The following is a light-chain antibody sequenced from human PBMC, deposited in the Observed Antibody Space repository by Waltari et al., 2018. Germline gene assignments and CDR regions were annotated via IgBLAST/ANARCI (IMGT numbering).Light chain of an antibody. CDR3: QSWVGKVV. Sequence: YDLTQPPSVSVSPGQTATITCYGDNSWEKLVSWYQQRPGQPPFLVIYQDFKLPPGIPERFSGSNSGNTATLTISGAQAMDEADFYCQSWVGKVVFGGGTKLTV. V-gene: IGLV3-1*01. CDR2: QDF. J-gene: IGLJ2*01. CDR1: NSWEKL.